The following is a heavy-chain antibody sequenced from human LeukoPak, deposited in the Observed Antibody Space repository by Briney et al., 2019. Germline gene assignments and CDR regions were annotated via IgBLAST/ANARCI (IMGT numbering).Heavy chain of an antibody. V-gene: IGHV1-3*01. CDR1: GYDFTSYA. Sequence: ASVKVSCKASGYDFTSYAMHWVRQAPGQRLEWMGWINAGNGNTKYSQKFQDRVTVTRDTSTSTAYMELSRLRSDDTAVYYCARAPPGGPFDYWGQGTLVTVSS. J-gene: IGHJ4*02. CDR2: INAGNGNT. D-gene: IGHD1-1*01. CDR3: ARAPPGGPFDY.